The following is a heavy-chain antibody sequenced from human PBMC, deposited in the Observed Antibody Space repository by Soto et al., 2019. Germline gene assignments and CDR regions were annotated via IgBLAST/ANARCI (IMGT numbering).Heavy chain of an antibody. Sequence: SETLSLTCTVSGGSINTFYWSWVRQPAGKGLEWIGRIFSSGSTSFNPSLESRVAMSVDTSKNHFSLNLSSVTAADMAVYYCAREGSYSAYNFAHGIQLWPLDFWGQAALVTVSS. CDR2: IFSSGST. CDR1: GGSINTFY. CDR3: AREGSYSAYNFAHGIQLWPLDF. V-gene: IGHV4-4*07. J-gene: IGHJ4*02. D-gene: IGHD5-12*01.